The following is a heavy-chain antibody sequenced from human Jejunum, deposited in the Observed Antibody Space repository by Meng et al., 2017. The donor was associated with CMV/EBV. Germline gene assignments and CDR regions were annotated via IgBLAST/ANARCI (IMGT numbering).Heavy chain of an antibody. D-gene: IGHD2-15*01. V-gene: IGHV4-39*07. Sequence: SGDSISSSTYNWGWTRQPPGKGLEWIGSVHYSGSTYYNPSLKSRVTMSVDTSKNQISLKLTSVSAADTAVYYCARVCSGGTCLDYWGQGTLGTVSS. J-gene: IGHJ4*02. CDR3: ARVCSGGTCLDY. CDR2: VHYSGST. CDR1: GDSISSSTYN.